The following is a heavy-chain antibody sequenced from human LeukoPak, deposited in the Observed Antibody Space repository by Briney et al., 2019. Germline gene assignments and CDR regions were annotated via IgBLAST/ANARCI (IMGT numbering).Heavy chain of an antibody. Sequence: PGGSLRLSCAASGFTFSGSAMHWVRQASGKGLEWVGRIRSKANSYATAYAASVKGRFTISRDDSKNTAYLQMNSLTTEDTAVYYCTRHTQAEKGYCSGGSCYSGFDPWGQGTLVTVSS. CDR3: TRHTQAEKGYCSGGSCYSGFDP. CDR2: IRSKANSYAT. V-gene: IGHV3-73*01. CDR1: GFTFSGSA. D-gene: IGHD2-15*01. J-gene: IGHJ5*02.